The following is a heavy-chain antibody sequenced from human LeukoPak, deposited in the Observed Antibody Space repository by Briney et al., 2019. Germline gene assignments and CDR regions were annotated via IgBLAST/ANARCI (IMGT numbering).Heavy chain of an antibody. CDR1: GGSFSGYD. Sequence: SSETLSLTCAVYGGSFSGYDCTWIRQPPGKGLQWIGEINHSGTTNYNPSLKSRVTISVDTSQNQFSLKLSSVTAADTAVYYCARARGIVVVVAEDCYFDYWGQGTLVAVSS. D-gene: IGHD2-15*01. J-gene: IGHJ4*02. CDR3: ARARGIVVVVAEDCYFDY. V-gene: IGHV4-34*01. CDR2: INHSGTT.